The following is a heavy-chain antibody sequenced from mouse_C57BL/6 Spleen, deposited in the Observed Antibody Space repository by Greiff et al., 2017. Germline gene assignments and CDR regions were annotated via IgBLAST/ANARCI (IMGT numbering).Heavy chain of an antibody. V-gene: IGHV5-4*01. D-gene: IGHD2-2*01. J-gene: IGHJ3*01. CDR2: ISDGGSYT. CDR3: AAIYYGYLFAY. Sequence: EVQVVESGGGLVKPGGSLKLSCAASGFTFSSYAMSWVRPTPEKRLEWVATISDGGSYTYYPDNVKGRFTISRDNAKNNLYLQMSHLKSEDTAMYYCAAIYYGYLFAYWGQGTLVTVSA. CDR1: GFTFSSYA.